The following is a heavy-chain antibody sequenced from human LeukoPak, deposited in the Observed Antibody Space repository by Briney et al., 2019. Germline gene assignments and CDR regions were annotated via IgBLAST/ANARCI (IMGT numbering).Heavy chain of an antibody. CDR3: ARGDSYVLDY. V-gene: IGHV3-48*03. J-gene: IGHJ4*02. CDR2: ISSSGSTI. CDR1: RFTFSSYE. Sequence: PGGSLRLSCAASRFTFSSYEMNWVRQAPGQGLEWVSYISSSGSTIYYADSVKGRFTISRDNAKNSLYLQMNSLRAEDTAVYYCARGDSYVLDYWGQGTLVTVSS. D-gene: IGHD3-16*01.